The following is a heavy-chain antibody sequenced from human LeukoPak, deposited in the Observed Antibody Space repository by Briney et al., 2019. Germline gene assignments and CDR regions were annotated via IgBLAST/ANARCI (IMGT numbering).Heavy chain of an antibody. D-gene: IGHD1-14*01. CDR3: ARGQPDRIDY. J-gene: IGHJ4*02. CDR2: INHSGST. Sequence: SGTLSLSCAVSGGSFCGYYWSWIRQPPGKGLEWVGEINHSGSTNYNPSIKSRVTISVDTSKNQFSLKLSSVTAADTAVYYCARGQPDRIDYWGQGTLVTVSS. V-gene: IGHV4-34*01. CDR1: GGSFCGYY.